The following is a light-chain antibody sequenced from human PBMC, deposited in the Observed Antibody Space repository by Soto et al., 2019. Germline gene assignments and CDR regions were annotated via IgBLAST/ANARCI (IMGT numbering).Light chain of an antibody. J-gene: IGKJ3*01. CDR3: QKCDYLPI. Sequence: DIQMTQSPSSLSASVGDRVTITCQASHDITSYLNWYQHKPGKAPKLLIYDATILEAGVPSTFSGSGSGTHFTSTISSLQPEYVATYYCQKCDYLPIFGPGTTVDFK. CDR1: HDITSY. CDR2: DAT. V-gene: IGKV1-33*01.